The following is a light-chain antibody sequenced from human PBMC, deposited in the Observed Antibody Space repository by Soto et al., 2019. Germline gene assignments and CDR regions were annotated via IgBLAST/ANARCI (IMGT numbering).Light chain of an antibody. CDR2: AVS. CDR3: SSYTSSSYD. CDR1: SSDVGDYDY. Sequence: QSALTQPASVSGSPGQSITISCTGASSDVGDYDYVSWYQHRPGKAPKLIIYAVSNRPSGVSNRFSGSKSGNTASLTISGLQADDEADYYCSSYTSSSYDFGTGTKVTVL. J-gene: IGLJ1*01. V-gene: IGLV2-14*03.